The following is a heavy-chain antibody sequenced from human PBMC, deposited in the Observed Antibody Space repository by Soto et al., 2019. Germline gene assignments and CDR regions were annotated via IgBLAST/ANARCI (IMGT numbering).Heavy chain of an antibody. CDR2: ISAYNGNI. J-gene: IGHJ4*02. Sequence: QVQLVQSGAEVKNPGTSVKVSCKASGYTFTSAGISWVRQAPGQGLEWMGWISAYNGNIKYAQNLQGRVNLTTDTSTSTAYMELRSLTSDDTAVYYCARDLDGSGSYYTGYWGQGTLVTVSA. CDR1: GYTFTSAG. CDR3: ARDLDGSGSYYTGY. V-gene: IGHV1-18*01. D-gene: IGHD3-10*01.